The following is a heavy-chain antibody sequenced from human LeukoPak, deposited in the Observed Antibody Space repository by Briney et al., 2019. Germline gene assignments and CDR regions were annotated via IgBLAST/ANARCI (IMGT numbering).Heavy chain of an antibody. CDR1: GYTFTSYG. CDR2: ISAYNGNT. D-gene: IGHD3-9*01. CDR3: ARDHRYDILIGYSYFDY. J-gene: IGHJ4*02. Sequence: ASVKVSCKASGYTFTSYGISWVRQAPGQGLEWMGWISAYNGNTNYAQKLQGRVTMTTDTSTSTAYMELRSLRSDDTAVYYCARDHRYDILIGYSYFDYWGQGTLVTVSS. V-gene: IGHV1-18*01.